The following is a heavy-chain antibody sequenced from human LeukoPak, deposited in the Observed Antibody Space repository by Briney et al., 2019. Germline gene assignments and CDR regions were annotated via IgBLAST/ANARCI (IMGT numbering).Heavy chain of an antibody. Sequence: GASVKVSCKASGFTLINSAVQWVRQARGQRLEWVGWIIVGSGQTRYAQKFQERLTITRDMSTSTAFLELSSLRSEDSAVYYCAAGDTLVRGVIIPFAPWGQGTLVTVSS. J-gene: IGHJ5*02. D-gene: IGHD3-10*01. V-gene: IGHV1-58*01. CDR1: GFTLINSA. CDR2: IIVGSGQT. CDR3: AAGDTLVRGVIIPFAP.